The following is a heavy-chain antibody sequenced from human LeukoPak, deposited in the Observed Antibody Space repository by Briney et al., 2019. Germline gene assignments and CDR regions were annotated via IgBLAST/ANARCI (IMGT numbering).Heavy chain of an antibody. CDR1: GDSIYSYY. CDR3: ARLPRYGGYDHFDY. CDR2: IYHRGTT. Sequence: PSETLSLTCTVSGDSIYSYYWSWIRQPPGKGLEWIGYIYHRGTTSYNPFLKSRVTISVDTSKNQFSLKLNSVTAADTAVYYCARLPRYGGYDHFDYWGQGILVIVSS. V-gene: IGHV4-59*12. D-gene: IGHD5-12*01. J-gene: IGHJ4*02.